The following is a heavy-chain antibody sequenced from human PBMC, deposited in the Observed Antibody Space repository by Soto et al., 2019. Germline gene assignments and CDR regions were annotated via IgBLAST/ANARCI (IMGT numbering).Heavy chain of an antibody. CDR2: INHSGST. D-gene: IGHD2-2*01. J-gene: IGHJ4*02. Sequence: SETLSLTCAVYGGSFSGYYWSWIRQPPGKGLEWIGEINHSGSTNYNPSLKSRVTISVDTSKNQFSLKLSSVTAADTAVYYCARARPDIVVVPAAMQFDYWGQGTLVTVSS. V-gene: IGHV4-34*01. CDR3: ARARPDIVVVPAAMQFDY. CDR1: GGSFSGYY.